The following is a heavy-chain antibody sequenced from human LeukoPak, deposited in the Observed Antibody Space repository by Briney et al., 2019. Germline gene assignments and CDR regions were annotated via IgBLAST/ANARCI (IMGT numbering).Heavy chain of an antibody. CDR3: ARESSGAFDV. CDR2: TYYRSKWYN. V-gene: IGHV6-1*01. J-gene: IGHJ3*01. D-gene: IGHD3-16*02. CDR1: WDSVSTHSAA. Sequence: SQTLSHLFAISWDSVSTHSAAWSWIRQSPSRGLEWLGRTYYRSKWYNDYAVSVKSRITINPDTSKNQFSLQLNSVTPEDTAVYYCARESSGAFDVWGQGTRVTVSS.